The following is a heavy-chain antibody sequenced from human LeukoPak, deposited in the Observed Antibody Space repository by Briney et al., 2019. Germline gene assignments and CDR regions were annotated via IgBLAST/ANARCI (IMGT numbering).Heavy chain of an antibody. J-gene: IGHJ6*02. CDR2: FDPEDGET. CDR1: GYTLTELS. Sequence: ASVKVSCKVSGYTLTELSMHWVRQAPGKGLEWMGGFDPEDGETIYAQKFQGRVTMTEDTSTDTAYMWLSRLRSEETAVYYCATAVARYGMEAWGQGTTGTASS. D-gene: IGHD6-19*01. V-gene: IGHV1-24*01. CDR3: ATAVARYGMEA.